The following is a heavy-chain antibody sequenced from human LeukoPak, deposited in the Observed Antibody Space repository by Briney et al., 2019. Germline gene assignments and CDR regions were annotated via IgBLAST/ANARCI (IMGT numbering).Heavy chain of an antibody. Sequence: GGSLRLSCAASGFTFSSYAMSWVRQAPGKGLEWVSAISGSGGSTYYADSVKGRFTISRDNSKNTLYLQMNSLRSEDTAVYYCARGFSVVTPFDYWGQGTLVTVSS. CDR1: GFTFSSYA. D-gene: IGHD4-23*01. V-gene: IGHV3-23*01. CDR3: ARGFSVVTPFDY. CDR2: ISGSGGST. J-gene: IGHJ4*02.